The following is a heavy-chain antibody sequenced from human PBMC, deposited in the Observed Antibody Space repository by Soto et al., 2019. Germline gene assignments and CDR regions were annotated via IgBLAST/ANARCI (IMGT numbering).Heavy chain of an antibody. CDR2: IYYSGST. D-gene: IGHD6-13*01. CDR1: GGSISSGDYY. Sequence: SETLSLTCTVSGGSISSGDYYWSWIRQSPGKGLEWIGYIYYSGSTYYNPSLKSRLTISVDTSKNQFSLKLSSVTAADTAVYYCARESWYSSSRVFDYWGQGTLVTVSS. CDR3: ARESWYSSSRVFDY. J-gene: IGHJ4*02. V-gene: IGHV4-30-4*01.